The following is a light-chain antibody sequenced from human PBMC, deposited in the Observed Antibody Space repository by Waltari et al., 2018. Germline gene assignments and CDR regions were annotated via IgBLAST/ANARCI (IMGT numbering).Light chain of an antibody. V-gene: IGLV2-23*02. CDR1: NSSVGNYNL. J-gene: IGLJ1*01. CDR3: CSYAGSGTYV. Sequence: QSALTQPASVSGTPGQSNTISCTGPNSSVGNYNLVSWYQHHPGEAPKLMICEVIKRPSGVSNRFSGSKSGNTASLTISGLQAEDEADYYCCSYAGSGTYVFGTGTKVTVL. CDR2: EVI.